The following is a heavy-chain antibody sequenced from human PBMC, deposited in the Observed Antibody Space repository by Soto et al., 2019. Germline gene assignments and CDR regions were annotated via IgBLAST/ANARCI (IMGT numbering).Heavy chain of an antibody. D-gene: IGHD1-26*01. CDR3: VKDESINWYSGHFRH. J-gene: IGHJ1*01. Sequence: EVQLVESGGGLVQPGRSLRLSCAASGFTFDDYAMHWVRQVTGKGLEWVSGIKWHSGSIGYADSVKGRFAISRDNAKNSLHLQMNSLRAEDTAFYYCVKDESINWYSGHFRHWGQGTLVTVSS. V-gene: IGHV3-9*01. CDR1: GFTFDDYA. CDR2: IKWHSGSI.